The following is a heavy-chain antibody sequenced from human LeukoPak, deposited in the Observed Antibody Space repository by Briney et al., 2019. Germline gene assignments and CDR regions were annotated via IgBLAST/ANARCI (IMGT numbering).Heavy chain of an antibody. V-gene: IGHV3-33*01. CDR2: IWYDGSNK. Sequence: GGSLRLSCAASGFSFSSYGMHWVRQAPGKGLEWVAIIWYDGSNKFYADSVKGRFTISRDNAKNSLYLQMNSLRDEDTAVYYCASSGSYRFDYWGQGTLVTVSS. J-gene: IGHJ4*02. CDR1: GFSFSSYG. CDR3: ASSGSYRFDY. D-gene: IGHD1-26*01.